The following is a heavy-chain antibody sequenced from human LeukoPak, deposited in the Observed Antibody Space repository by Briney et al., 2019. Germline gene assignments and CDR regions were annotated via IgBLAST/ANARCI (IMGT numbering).Heavy chain of an antibody. V-gene: IGHV4-59*01. CDR2: IYYSGST. CDR3: ARARWFDP. Sequence: PSETLSPTCSVSGVSLSSDYWSWIRQPPGKGLEWIGYIYYSGSTNYNPSLKSRVTISVDTSKNQFSLKLSSVTAADTAVYYCARARWFDPWGQGTLVTVSS. J-gene: IGHJ5*02. CDR1: GVSLSSDY.